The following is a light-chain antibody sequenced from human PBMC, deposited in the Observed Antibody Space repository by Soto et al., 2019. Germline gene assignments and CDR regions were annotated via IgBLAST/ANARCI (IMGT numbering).Light chain of an antibody. CDR1: SSDVGGYDY. J-gene: IGLJ1*01. CDR2: EVN. Sequence: QSALAQPASVSGSPGQSITISCTGTSSDVGGYDYVSWYQLHPGKAPKLMVFEVNNRPSGVSYRFSGSESGNTASLTISGLQAEDEADYYCSSYTGGNPSYVFGTGTKVTVL. V-gene: IGLV2-14*01. CDR3: SSYTGGNPSYV.